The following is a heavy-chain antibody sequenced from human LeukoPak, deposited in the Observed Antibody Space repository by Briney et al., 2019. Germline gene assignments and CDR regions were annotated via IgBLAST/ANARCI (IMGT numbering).Heavy chain of an antibody. Sequence: GGSLRLSCAASGFTFSSYEMNWVRQAPGKGLEWVSYISSYSYTNYADSVKGRFTISRDNAKNLLYLQMNSLRVEDTAVYYCARRDDLDYWGQGTLVTVSS. V-gene: IGHV3-48*03. J-gene: IGHJ4*02. CDR3: ARRDDLDY. CDR1: GFTFSSYE. D-gene: IGHD1-1*01. CDR2: ISSYSYT.